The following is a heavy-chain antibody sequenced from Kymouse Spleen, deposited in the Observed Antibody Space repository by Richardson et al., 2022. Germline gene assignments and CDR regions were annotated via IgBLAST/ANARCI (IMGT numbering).Heavy chain of an antibody. CDR3: ARGIAAAVSYWYFDL. CDR2: INHSGST. J-gene: IGHJ2*01. D-gene: IGHD6-13*01. Sequence: QVQLQQWGAGLLKPSETLSLTCAVYGGSFSGYYWSWIRQPPGKGLEWIGEINHSGSTNYNPSLKSRVTISVDTSKNQFSLKLSSVTAADTAVYYCARGIAAAVSYWYFDLWGRGTLVTVSS. V-gene: IGHV4-34*01. CDR1: GGSFSGYY.